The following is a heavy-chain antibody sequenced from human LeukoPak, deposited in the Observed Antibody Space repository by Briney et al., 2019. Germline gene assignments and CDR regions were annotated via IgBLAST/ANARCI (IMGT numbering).Heavy chain of an antibody. D-gene: IGHD6-19*01. CDR3: AKDGGYSSYHY. V-gene: IGHV3-30*18. CDR2: ISYDGSNK. Sequence: PGRSLRLSCAASGFTFSSYGMHWVRQAPGKGLEWVAVISYDGSNKYYADSVKGRFTISRDSSKNTLYLQMNSLRAEDTAVYYCAKDGGYSSYHYWGQGTLVTVSS. J-gene: IGHJ4*02. CDR1: GFTFSSYG.